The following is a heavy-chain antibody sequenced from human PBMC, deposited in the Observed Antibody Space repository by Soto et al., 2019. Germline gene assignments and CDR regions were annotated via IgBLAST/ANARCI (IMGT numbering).Heavy chain of an antibody. J-gene: IGHJ4*02. Sequence: SETLSLTCTVSGGSISSGNYYWSWIRQPPGKGVEWIGYIYYSGKTYYNSSLKSRATISVYTSKNKFSMKLSSVAAADTAVYYCARVSPGTSRQKIDYWGQGTLVTVSS. CDR3: ARVSPGTSRQKIDY. D-gene: IGHD1-1*01. CDR1: GGSISSGNYY. V-gene: IGHV4-30-4*01. CDR2: IYYSGKT.